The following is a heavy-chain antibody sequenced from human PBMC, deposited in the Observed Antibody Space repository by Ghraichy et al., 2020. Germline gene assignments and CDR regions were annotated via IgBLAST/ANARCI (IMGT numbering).Heavy chain of an antibody. D-gene: IGHD2-21*02. CDR2: ISGSGGST. CDR1: GFTFSSYA. V-gene: IGHV3-23*01. CDR3: AKDGDGPDCGGDCYLLWGAFDI. J-gene: IGHJ3*02. Sequence: GGSLTLSCAASGFTFSSYAMSWVRQAPGKGLEWVSAISGSGGSTYYADSVKGRFTISRDNSKNTLYLQMNSLRAEDTAVYYCAKDGDGPDCGGDCYLLWGAFDIWGQGTMVTVSS.